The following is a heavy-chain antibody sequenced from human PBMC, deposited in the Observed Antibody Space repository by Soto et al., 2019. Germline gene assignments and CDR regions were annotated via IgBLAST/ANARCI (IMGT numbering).Heavy chain of an antibody. J-gene: IGHJ6*02. CDR2: IVTVFGTS. D-gene: IGHD6-13*01. V-gene: IGHV1-69*01. Sequence: QVQLVKSGAAVKKPGSSVKVSCKASGVTLSYNAFSWVRQVPGHGLEWMGGIVTVFGTSNHAQKFQGRVTIPADESTSTAYMELSSLTSDDTAVYYCARNGPYSSRQFGMDVGGQGTTVTVSS. CDR3: ARNGPYSSRQFGMDV. CDR1: GVTLSYNA.